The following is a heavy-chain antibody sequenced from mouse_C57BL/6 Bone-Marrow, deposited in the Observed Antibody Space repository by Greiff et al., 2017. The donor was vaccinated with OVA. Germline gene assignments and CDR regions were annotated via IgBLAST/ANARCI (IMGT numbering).Heavy chain of an antibody. J-gene: IGHJ2*01. Sequence: VQVVESGPELVKPGASVKISCMASGYPFSSSWMNWVKQWPGKGLEWIGRIYPGDGDTNYNGKFKGKATLTADKSSSAAYMQLSSLTSEDSAVYFCARHEDGYYASYFDYWGQGTTLTVSS. CDR3: ARHEDGYYASYFDY. V-gene: IGHV1-82*01. CDR2: IYPGDGDT. CDR1: GYPFSSSW. D-gene: IGHD2-3*01.